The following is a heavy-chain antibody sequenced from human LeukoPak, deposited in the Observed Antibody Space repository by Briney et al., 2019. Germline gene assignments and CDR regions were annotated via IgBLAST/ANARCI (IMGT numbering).Heavy chain of an antibody. D-gene: IGHD3-16*01. Sequence: SQTLSLTCTVSGGSISSGDYYWSWIRQPPGKGLEWIGYIYYSGSTYYNPSLKSRVTISVDTSKNQFSLKLSSVTAADTAVYYCARDEKLGDPDAFDIWGQGTMVTVSS. CDR1: GGSISSGDYY. J-gene: IGHJ3*02. V-gene: IGHV4-30-4*08. CDR3: ARDEKLGDPDAFDI. CDR2: IYYSGST.